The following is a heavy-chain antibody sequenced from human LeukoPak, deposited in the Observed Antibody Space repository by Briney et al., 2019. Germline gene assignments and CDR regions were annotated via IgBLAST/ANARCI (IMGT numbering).Heavy chain of an antibody. CDR3: AKVDRVYDILTGYNY. D-gene: IGHD3-9*01. V-gene: IGHV3-23*01. J-gene: IGHJ4*02. CDR1: GFTFSSYG. Sequence: GGTLRLSCAASGFTFSSYGMSWVRQAPGKGLEWVSAISGSGGSTYYADSVKGRFTISRDNSKNTLYLQMNSLRAEDTAVYYCAKVDRVYDILTGYNYWGQGTLVTVSS. CDR2: ISGSGGST.